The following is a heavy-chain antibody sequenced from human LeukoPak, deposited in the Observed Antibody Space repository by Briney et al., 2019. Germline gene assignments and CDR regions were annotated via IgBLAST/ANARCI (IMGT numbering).Heavy chain of an antibody. J-gene: IGHJ4*02. CDR2: ISPDGSTT. D-gene: IGHD3-16*01. V-gene: IGHV3-74*01. CDR1: GLAFSNYL. CDR3: ARVNVCPRCHFDY. Sequence: PGGSLRLSCAGSGLAFSNYLMHWVRQVPGKGLVWVSRISPDGSTTLYADSVKGRFTISRDNAKNTLYLQMNTLRAEDTAVYYCARVNVCPRCHFDYWGQGTLVTVSS.